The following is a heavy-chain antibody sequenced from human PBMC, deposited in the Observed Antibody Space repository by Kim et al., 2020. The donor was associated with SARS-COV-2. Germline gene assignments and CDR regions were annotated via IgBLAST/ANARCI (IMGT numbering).Heavy chain of an antibody. D-gene: IGHD6-13*01. CDR2: ISAYNGNT. CDR1: GYTFTSYG. J-gene: IGHJ6*02. V-gene: IGHV1-18*01. CDR3: ARGGIRMGQQLAHYYYYGMGF. Sequence: ASVKVSCKASGYTFTSYGISWVRQAPGQGLEWMGWISAYNGNTNYAQKLQGRVTMTTDTSTSTAYMELRSLRSDDTAVYYCARGGIRMGQQLAHYYYYGMGFWGPGTTVTVSS.